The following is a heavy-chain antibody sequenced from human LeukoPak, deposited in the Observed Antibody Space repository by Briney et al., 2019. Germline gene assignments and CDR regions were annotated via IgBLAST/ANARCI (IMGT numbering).Heavy chain of an antibody. Sequence: SVKVPCKASGGTFSSYAISWVRQAPGQGLEWMGRIIPILGMANYAQKFQGRVTITADKSTSTAYMELSSLRSEDTAVYYCARGDEQTLDYWGQGTLVTVSS. J-gene: IGHJ4*02. CDR2: IIPILGMA. CDR1: GGTFSSYA. V-gene: IGHV1-69*04. D-gene: IGHD6-13*01. CDR3: ARGDEQTLDY.